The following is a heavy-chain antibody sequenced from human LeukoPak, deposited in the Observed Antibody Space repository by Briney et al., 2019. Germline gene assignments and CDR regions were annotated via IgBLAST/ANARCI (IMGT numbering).Heavy chain of an antibody. Sequence: GGSLRLSCAASGFTFSSYSMNWVRRAPGKGLEWVSYISSSSSTIYYADSVKGRFTISRDNAKNSLYLQMNSLRAEDTAVYYCARDRPYYDSSGYESPAFDIWGQGTMVTVSS. D-gene: IGHD3-22*01. V-gene: IGHV3-48*01. J-gene: IGHJ3*02. CDR3: ARDRPYYDSSGYESPAFDI. CDR1: GFTFSSYS. CDR2: ISSSSSTI.